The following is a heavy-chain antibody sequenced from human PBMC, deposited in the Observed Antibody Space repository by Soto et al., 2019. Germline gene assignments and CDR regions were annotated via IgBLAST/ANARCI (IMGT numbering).Heavy chain of an antibody. V-gene: IGHV4-34*02. CDR2: ITQSGST. Sequence: VQLQQWGAGLLKPSETLSLTCAVFGSSLTGYDWSWVRQPPGKGLGWIGEITQSGSTNYDPSLKSRVTISMDMSKNQFSLRLSSVTPADTAKYYCARDPHASPFDVWGRGTMVTVSS. J-gene: IGHJ3*01. CDR1: GSSLTGYD. CDR3: ARDPHASPFDV.